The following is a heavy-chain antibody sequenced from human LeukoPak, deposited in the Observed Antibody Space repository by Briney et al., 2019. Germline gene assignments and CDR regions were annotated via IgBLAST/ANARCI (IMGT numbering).Heavy chain of an antibody. Sequence: PSETLSLTCTVPGGSISSSSYYWGWIRQPPGKGLEWIGSIYYSGSTYYNPSLKSRITISVDTSKNQFSLKLSSVTAADTAVYYCARQTIFGVVSDYWGQGTLVTVSS. CDR3: ARQTIFGVVSDY. J-gene: IGHJ4*02. D-gene: IGHD3-3*01. CDR2: IYYSGST. V-gene: IGHV4-39*01. CDR1: GGSISSSSYY.